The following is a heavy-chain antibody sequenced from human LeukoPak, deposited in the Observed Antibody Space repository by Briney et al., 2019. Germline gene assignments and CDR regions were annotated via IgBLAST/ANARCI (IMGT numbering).Heavy chain of an antibody. CDR1: GFTFDDYA. CDR3: AKEGTLYYFDY. Sequence: GGSLRLSCAVSGFTFDDYAMHWVRQAPGEGLAWVSSISWNSGRIGYADSVMGRFTISRDNAKNSLYLQMNSLRPEDTGLYFCAKEGTLYYFDYWGQGTLVTVSS. CDR2: ISWNSGRI. V-gene: IGHV3-9*01. J-gene: IGHJ4*02.